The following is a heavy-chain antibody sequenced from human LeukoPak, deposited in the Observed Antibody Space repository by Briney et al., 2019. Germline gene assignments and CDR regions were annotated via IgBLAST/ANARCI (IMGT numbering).Heavy chain of an antibody. CDR3: ARLERPYYFDY. V-gene: IGHV4-38-2*01. CDR2: IYHSGST. Sequence: NPSETLSLTCAVSGYSISSGYYWGWIRQPPGQGLEWIGSIYHSGSTYYNPSLKSRVTISVDTSKNQFSLKLSSVTAADTAVYYCARLERPYYFDYWGQGTLVTVSS. CDR1: GYSISSGYY. D-gene: IGHD1-1*01. J-gene: IGHJ4*02.